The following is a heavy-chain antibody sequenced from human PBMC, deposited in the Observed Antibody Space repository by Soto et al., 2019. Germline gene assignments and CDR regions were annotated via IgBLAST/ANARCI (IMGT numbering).Heavy chain of an antibody. V-gene: IGHV3-33*01. Sequence: GGSLRLSCAASGFTFSSYGMHWVRQAPGKGLEWVAVIWYDGSNKYYADSVKGRFTISRDNSKNTLYLQMNSLRAEDTAVYYCARGQGLRFLEWFPGMDVWGQGTTVTVSS. D-gene: IGHD3-3*01. CDR3: ARGQGLRFLEWFPGMDV. CDR2: IWYDGSNK. J-gene: IGHJ6*02. CDR1: GFTFSSYG.